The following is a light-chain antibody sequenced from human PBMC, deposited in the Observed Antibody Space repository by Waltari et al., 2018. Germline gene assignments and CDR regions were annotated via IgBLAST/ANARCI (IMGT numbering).Light chain of an antibody. CDR2: YNN. CDR1: SSNIGNNP. CDR3: ASWDDGLNGWV. J-gene: IGLJ3*02. Sequence: QSVLTQAPSASGTPGQRVIISCSGSSSNIGNNPVNWYQQVPGTAPKLLIFYNNARPSGVPARLSGSKSGTSASLAISGLQSEDEADYYCASWDDGLNGWVFGGGTRLTVL. V-gene: IGLV1-44*01.